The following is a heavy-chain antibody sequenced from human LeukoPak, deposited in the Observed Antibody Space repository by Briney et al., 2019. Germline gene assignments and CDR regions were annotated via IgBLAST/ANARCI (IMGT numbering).Heavy chain of an antibody. CDR1: GFTFSSNN. CDR3: ARVAYGEKNALDV. D-gene: IGHD3-10*01. Sequence: GGSLRLSCAASGFTFSSNNMNWVRQAPGKGLEWISFISSSSTIFYEDSVKGRFTISRDNANNSLYLQMNSLRAEDTAMYYCARVAYGEKNALDVWGQGTMVTVSS. CDR2: ISSSSTI. J-gene: IGHJ3*01. V-gene: IGHV3-48*01.